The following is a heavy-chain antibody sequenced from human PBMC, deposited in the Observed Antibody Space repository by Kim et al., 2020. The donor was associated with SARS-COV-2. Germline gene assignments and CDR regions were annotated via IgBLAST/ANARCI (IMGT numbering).Heavy chain of an antibody. CDR1: GGSINSTSYY. J-gene: IGHJ4*02. D-gene: IGHD3-10*01. CDR3: AKLHYGSGSAPR. V-gene: IGHV4-39*01. CDR2: IYYSGST. Sequence: SETLSLTCTVSGGSINSTSYYWGWIRQPPGKGLEWIGSIYYSGSTYYNPSLKSRVTISVDTSKNQFSLKLSSVTAADTAVYYCAKLHYGSGSAPRWGQGT.